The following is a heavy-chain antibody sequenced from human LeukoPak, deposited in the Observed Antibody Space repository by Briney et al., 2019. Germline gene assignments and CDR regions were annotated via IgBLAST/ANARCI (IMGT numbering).Heavy chain of an antibody. V-gene: IGHV3-30*02. CDR1: GFTFSSYG. D-gene: IGHD6-6*01. Sequence: GGSLRLSCAASGFTFSSYGMHWVRQAPGKGLEWVAFIRYDGSNKYYADSVKGRFTISRDNSKNTLYLQMNSLRAEDTAVYYCAKDRGSSSPVFDYWGQGTLVTVSS. J-gene: IGHJ4*02. CDR2: IRYDGSNK. CDR3: AKDRGSSSPVFDY.